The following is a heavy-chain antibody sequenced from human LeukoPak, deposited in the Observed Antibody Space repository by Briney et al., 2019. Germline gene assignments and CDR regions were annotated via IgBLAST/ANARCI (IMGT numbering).Heavy chain of an antibody. V-gene: IGHV1-8*01. Sequence: ASVKVPCKASGYTFTSYDINWVRQATGQGLEWMGWMNPNSGNTGYAQKFQGRVTMTRNTSISTAYMELSSLRSEDTAVYYCARKRITIFGVPKSWFDPWGQGTLVTVSS. D-gene: IGHD3-3*01. CDR2: MNPNSGNT. CDR1: GYTFTSYD. J-gene: IGHJ5*02. CDR3: ARKRITIFGVPKSWFDP.